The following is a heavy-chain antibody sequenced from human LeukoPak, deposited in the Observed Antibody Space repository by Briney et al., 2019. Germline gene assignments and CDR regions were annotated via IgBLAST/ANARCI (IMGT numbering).Heavy chain of an antibody. CDR3: VKDVSVGRSGYGNYYFYYYGMDV. D-gene: IGHD5-12*01. CDR2: ISSNGGNT. J-gene: IGHJ6*02. V-gene: IGHV3-64D*06. Sequence: PGRSLRLSCAASGFIFRNHAMHWVRQAPGKGLEYVSGISSNGGNTYDADSVKGRFSISRDNSRNTLYLQMSSLRPEDTAVYYCVKDVSVGRSGYGNYYFYYYGMDVWGQGTTVTVSS. CDR1: GFIFRNHA.